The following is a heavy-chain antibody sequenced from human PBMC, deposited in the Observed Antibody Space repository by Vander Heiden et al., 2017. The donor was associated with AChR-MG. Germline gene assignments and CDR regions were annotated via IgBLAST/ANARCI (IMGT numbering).Heavy chain of an antibody. V-gene: IGHV5-51*01. CDR1: GYSFTSYW. CDR2: IFPGDPDT. D-gene: IGHD4-17*01. J-gene: IGHJ6*03. CDR3: ARAGDYACKGYYYMDV. Sequence: EVQLVQSGAEVKKPGESLKSSCKGSGYSFTSYWIGWLRHRPGKGLEWIGFIFPGDPDTRYSPSFQGQVTISADKSISTAYLQWSSLKASDTAMYYCARAGDYACKGYYYMDVWGKGTTVTVSS.